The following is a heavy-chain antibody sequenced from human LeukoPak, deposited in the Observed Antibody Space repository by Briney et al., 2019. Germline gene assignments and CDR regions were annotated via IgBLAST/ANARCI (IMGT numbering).Heavy chain of an antibody. D-gene: IGHD1-26*01. Sequence: ASVKVSCKASGYIFTKYYMQWVRQAPGQGLEWMGIINPSDGGTNYAQKFQGRVTMTRDTSTSAVYMEISSLRSEDTAVYYCARDPDIVGATYGGDNFHTMDVWGQGTTVTVSS. CDR2: INPSDGGT. CDR1: GYIFTKYY. CDR3: ARDPDIVGATYGGDNFHTMDV. J-gene: IGHJ6*02. V-gene: IGHV1-46*01.